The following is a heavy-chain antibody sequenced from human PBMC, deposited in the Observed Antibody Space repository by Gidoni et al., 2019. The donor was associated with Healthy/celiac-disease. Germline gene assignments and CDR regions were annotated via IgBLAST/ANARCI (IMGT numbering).Heavy chain of an antibody. V-gene: IGHV1-69*02. CDR3: ARCPGSSSFGY. CDR2: ITPILVIA. CDR1: GGTFSSYT. Sequence: QVQLEQSGAEVKTPGSSVQVSCKASGGTFSSYTISWVRPAPGQWLEWIGRITPILVIANYAQKFQGSVTITADKSTSTAYMELSSLRSEDTAVYYCARCPGSSSFGYWGQGTLVTVSS. D-gene: IGHD6-6*01. J-gene: IGHJ4*02.